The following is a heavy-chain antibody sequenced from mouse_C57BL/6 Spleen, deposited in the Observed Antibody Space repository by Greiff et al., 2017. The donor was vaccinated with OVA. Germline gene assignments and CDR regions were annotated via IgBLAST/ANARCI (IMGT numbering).Heavy chain of an antibody. Sequence: VHVKQSGPELVKPGASVKISCKASGYSFTGYYMHWVKQSSEKSLEWIGEINPSTGGTSYNQKFKGKATLTVDKSSSTAYMQLKSLTSEDSAVYYCARCDYDGAMDYWGQGTSVTVSS. CDR1: GYSFTGYY. CDR2: INPSTGGT. CDR3: ARCDYDGAMDY. J-gene: IGHJ4*01. V-gene: IGHV1-43*01. D-gene: IGHD2-4*01.